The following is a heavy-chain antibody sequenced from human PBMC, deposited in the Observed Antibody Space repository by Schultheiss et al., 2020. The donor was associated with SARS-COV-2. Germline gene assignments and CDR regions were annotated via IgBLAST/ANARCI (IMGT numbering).Heavy chain of an antibody. V-gene: IGHV1-8*01. CDR3: ARGPSVIHYYYYYGMDV. D-gene: IGHD2-21*01. CDR1: GYTFTSYD. Sequence: ASVKVSCKASGYTFTSYDINCVRQATGQGLEWMGWMNPNSGNTGYAQKFQGRVTMTTDTSTSTAYIELRSLRSDDTAVYYCARGPSVIHYYYYYGMDVWGQGTTVTVSS. J-gene: IGHJ6*02. CDR2: MNPNSGNT.